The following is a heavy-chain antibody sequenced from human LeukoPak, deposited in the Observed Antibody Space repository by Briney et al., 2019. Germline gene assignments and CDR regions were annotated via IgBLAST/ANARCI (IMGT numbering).Heavy chain of an antibody. Sequence: GGSLRLSCAASGFTFSTDVMSWVRQAPGKGLECVSAISGSGGNTYYADSVKGRFTISRDNSKNMLYLQMNSLRAEDTAVYYCAKVAGRIQIWPQPFGDGMDVWGQGTTVTVSS. CDR3: AKVAGRIQIWPQPFGDGMDV. CDR2: ISGSGGNT. CDR1: GFTFSTDV. V-gene: IGHV3-23*01. J-gene: IGHJ6*02. D-gene: IGHD3-10*01.